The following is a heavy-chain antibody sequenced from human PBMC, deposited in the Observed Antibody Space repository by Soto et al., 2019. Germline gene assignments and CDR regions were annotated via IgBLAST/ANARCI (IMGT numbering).Heavy chain of an antibody. CDR3: AGRYSSGCYFFRGYYFDY. D-gene: IGHD6-19*01. J-gene: IGHJ4*02. CDR1: GYTFTSYA. V-gene: IGHV1-3*01. CDR2: INAGNGNT. Sequence: QVQLVQSGAEVKKPGASVKVSCKASGYTFTSYAMHWVRQAPGQRLEWMGWINAGNGNTKYSQKFQGRVTITRDTSASTAYMELSSLRSEDTAVYYCAGRYSSGCYFFRGYYFDYWGQGTLVTVSS.